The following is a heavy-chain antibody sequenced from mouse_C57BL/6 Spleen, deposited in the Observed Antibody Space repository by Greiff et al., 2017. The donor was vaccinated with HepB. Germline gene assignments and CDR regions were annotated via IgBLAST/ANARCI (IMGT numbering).Heavy chain of an antibody. J-gene: IGHJ2*01. V-gene: IGHV1-52*01. CDR2: IDPSDSET. D-gene: IGHD1-1*01. CDR1: GYTFTSYW. Sequence: VQLQQPGAELVRPGSSVKLSCKASGYTFTSYWMHWVKQRPIQGLEWIGNIDPSDSETHYNQKFKDKATLTVDKSSSTAYMQHSSLTSEDSAVYYCARSPYYGSSHFGYWGQGTTLTVS. CDR3: ARSPYYGSSHFGY.